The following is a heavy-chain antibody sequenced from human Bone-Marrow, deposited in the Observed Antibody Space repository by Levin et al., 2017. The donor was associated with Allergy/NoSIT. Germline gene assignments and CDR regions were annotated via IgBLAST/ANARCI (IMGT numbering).Heavy chain of an antibody. CDR2: INTKTDGWTT. CDR3: IRAVCNSGIGPDDY. D-gene: IGHD2/OR15-2a*01. J-gene: IGHJ4*02. Sequence: GGSLRLSCAASGSTFNKARLTWVRQAPGKGLEWVGRINTKTDGWTTEYAAPVKGRFIISRDDSANTLYLQMNNLKTEDTAVYYCIRAVCNSGIGPDDYWGQGTLVTVSS. V-gene: IGHV3-15*01. CDR1: GSTFNKAR.